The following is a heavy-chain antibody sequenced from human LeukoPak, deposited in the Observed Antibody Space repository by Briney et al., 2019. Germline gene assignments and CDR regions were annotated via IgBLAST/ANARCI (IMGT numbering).Heavy chain of an antibody. CDR3: ARQGAAASGRAFDY. D-gene: IGHD6-13*01. Sequence: SETLSLTCTVSGYSITTNTYYWGWIRQPPGKGLEWIGSVYYSGSTYYSPSLKSRVTTSVDTSKNQFSLKLSSVTAADTAVYHCARQGAAASGRAFDYWGQGTLVTVSS. V-gene: IGHV4-39*01. J-gene: IGHJ4*02. CDR2: VYYSGST. CDR1: GYSITTNTYY.